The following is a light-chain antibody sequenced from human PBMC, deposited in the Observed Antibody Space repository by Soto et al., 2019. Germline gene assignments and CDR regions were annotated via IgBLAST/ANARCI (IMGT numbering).Light chain of an antibody. V-gene: IGLV4-69*01. CDR2: LNSDGSH. CDR1: SGHSNYA. CDR3: QTWGSGIVV. J-gene: IGLJ2*01. Sequence: QLVLTQSPSASASLGASVKLTCTLSSGHSNYAIAWHQQQSETGPRYLMKLNSDGSHSKGDGIPDRFSGSSSGAERYLTISSLQYEDEADYYCQTWGSGIVVFGGGTKLTVL.